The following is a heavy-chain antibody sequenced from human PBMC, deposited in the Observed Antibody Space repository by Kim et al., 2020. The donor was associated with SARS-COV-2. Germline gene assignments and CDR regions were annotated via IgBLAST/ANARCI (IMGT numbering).Heavy chain of an antibody. V-gene: IGHV3-74*01. J-gene: IGHJ4*02. Sequence: GGSLRLSCAASGFTFSRSWMHWVRQAPGKGLVWVSRINSDGSSTSYADSVKGRFTISRDNAKNTLYLQMNSLRAEDTAVYNRARVGHLGADYWGAQLYYFDFWGQGTLVTVSS. CDR1: GFTFSRSW. D-gene: IGHD7-27*01. CDR2: INSDGSST. CDR3: ARVGHLGADYWGAQLYYFDF.